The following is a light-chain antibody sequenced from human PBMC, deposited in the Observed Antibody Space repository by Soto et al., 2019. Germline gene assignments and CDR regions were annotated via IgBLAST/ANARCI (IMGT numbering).Light chain of an antibody. J-gene: IGLJ1*01. Sequence: QSALTQPPSASGSPGQSVTISSTGTSSDVGRFNFVSWYQQHPGKAPRLLIYEVTKRPSGVPDRFSGSKSGNAASLTVSGLQAEDEADYFCSSYTGNRDFYVFGTGTKVTVL. CDR3: SSYTGNRDFYV. CDR1: SSDVGRFNF. CDR2: EVT. V-gene: IGLV2-8*01.